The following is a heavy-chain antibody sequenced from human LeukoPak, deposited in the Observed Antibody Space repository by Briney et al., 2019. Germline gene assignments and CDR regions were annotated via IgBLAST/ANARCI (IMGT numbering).Heavy chain of an antibody. CDR3: VPYYDVLTGFYTGY. V-gene: IGHV3-64D*06. D-gene: IGHD3-9*01. CDR1: GFTFSSYT. CDR2: VSSNGGST. J-gene: IGHJ4*02. Sequence: GGSLRLSCSASGFTFSSYTMHWVRQAPGKGVEYASAVSSNGGSTYYADSVKGRFTISRDNSKNTLYLQMSSLRAEDTAVYYCVPYYDVLTGFYTGYWGQGTLVTVSS.